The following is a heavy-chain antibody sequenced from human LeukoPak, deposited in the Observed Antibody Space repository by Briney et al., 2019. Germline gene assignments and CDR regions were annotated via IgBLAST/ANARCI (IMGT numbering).Heavy chain of an antibody. V-gene: IGHV1-18*01. CDR1: GYTFTSYG. CDR2: ISTNNGNT. CDR3: ARDRQKLELRY. J-gene: IGHJ4*02. D-gene: IGHD1-7*01. Sequence: AAVKVSCKASGYTFTSYGISWVRQAPGQGLEWMGWISTNNGNTNYVQKLQGRVTMTTDTSTSTAYMELRSLRSDDTAVYYCARDRQKLELRYWGQGTLVTVSS.